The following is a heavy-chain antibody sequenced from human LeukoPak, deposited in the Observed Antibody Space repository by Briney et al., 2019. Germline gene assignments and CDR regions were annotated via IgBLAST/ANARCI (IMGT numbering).Heavy chain of an antibody. D-gene: IGHD3-22*01. CDR2: IYSGGST. V-gene: IGHV3-53*01. Sequence: PGGSLRLSCAASGFTVSSNYMSWVRQAPGKGLEWVSVIYSGGSTYYADSVKGRFTISRDNSKNTLYPQMNSLRAEDTAVYYCARGYDSSGYRTPFDYWGQGTLVTVSS. CDR3: ARGYDSSGYRTPFDY. J-gene: IGHJ4*02. CDR1: GFTVSSNY.